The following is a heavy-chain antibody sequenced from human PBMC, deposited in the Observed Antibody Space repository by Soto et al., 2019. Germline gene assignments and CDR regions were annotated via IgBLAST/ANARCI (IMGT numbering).Heavy chain of an antibody. Sequence: ASVKVSCKASGYTFTGYYMHWVRQAPGQGLEWMGWINPNSGGTNYAQKFQGWVTMTRDTSISTAYMELSRLRSDDTAVYYCARDIMTTVTTDYWVQGTLVTVSS. D-gene: IGHD4-17*01. V-gene: IGHV1-2*04. CDR1: GYTFTGYY. J-gene: IGHJ4*02. CDR2: INPNSGGT. CDR3: ARDIMTTVTTDY.